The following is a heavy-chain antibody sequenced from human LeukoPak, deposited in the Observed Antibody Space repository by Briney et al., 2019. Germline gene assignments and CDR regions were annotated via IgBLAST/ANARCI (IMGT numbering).Heavy chain of an antibody. CDR1: GGSFSGYY. D-gene: IGHD3-10*01. CDR2: INHSGST. CDR3: ARGRYYYGSGRPMGIDY. V-gene: IGHV4-34*01. Sequence: SSETLSLTCAVYGGSFSGYYWNWIRQPPGKGLEWIGEINHSGSTNYNPSLKSRVTISVDTSKNQFSLKLSSVTAADTAVYYCARGRYYYGSGRPMGIDYWGQGTLVTVSS. J-gene: IGHJ4*02.